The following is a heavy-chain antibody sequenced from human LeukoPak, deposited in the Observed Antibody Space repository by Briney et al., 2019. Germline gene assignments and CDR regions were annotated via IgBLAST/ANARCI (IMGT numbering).Heavy chain of an antibody. CDR3: ARAKPKNMVRGLIMRREGRYYFDY. CDR1: GFTFSSYA. Sequence: GGSLRLSCAASGFTFSSYAMSWVRQAPGKGLECVSAISGSGRRTHYADSVKGRFTISRDNSKSTWYMQMNSLRAEDTAVYYCARAKPKNMVRGLIMRREGRYYFDYWGQGTLVTVSS. D-gene: IGHD3-10*01. CDR2: ISGSGRRT. V-gene: IGHV3-23*01. J-gene: IGHJ4*02.